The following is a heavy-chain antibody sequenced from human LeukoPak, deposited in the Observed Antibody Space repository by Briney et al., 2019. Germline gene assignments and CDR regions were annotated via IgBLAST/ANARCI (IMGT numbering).Heavy chain of an antibody. Sequence: TGGSLRLSCTGSGFTFSSYSMNWVHQAPGKGLEWVSSISSSSSYRYYEESVKGRFSISRDNARNSLYLQMNSLRAEDTAVYYCARDRCSGGRCYSLSVGHMDVWGKGTTVTVSS. J-gene: IGHJ6*03. CDR2: ISSSSSYR. V-gene: IGHV3-21*01. CDR1: GFTFSSYS. D-gene: IGHD2-15*01. CDR3: ARDRCSGGRCYSLSVGHMDV.